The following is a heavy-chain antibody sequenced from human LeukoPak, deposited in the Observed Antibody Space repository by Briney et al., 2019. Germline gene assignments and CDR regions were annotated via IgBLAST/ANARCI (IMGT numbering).Heavy chain of an antibody. Sequence: PGGSLRLSCAGSGFTFRSYAMSWVRQAPGKGLEWVSAMSGTGNTFYAESVMGRFTISRDNSKNTLYLQMNSLRAEDTAVYYCARLDLSSTSSGYWGQGTLVTVSS. D-gene: IGHD2-2*01. V-gene: IGHV3-23*01. J-gene: IGHJ4*02. CDR1: GFTFRSYA. CDR3: ARLDLSSTSSGY. CDR2: MSGTGNT.